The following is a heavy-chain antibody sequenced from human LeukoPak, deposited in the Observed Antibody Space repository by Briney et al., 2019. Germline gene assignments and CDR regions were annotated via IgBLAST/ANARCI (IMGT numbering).Heavy chain of an antibody. V-gene: IGHV4-30-2*01. CDR1: GGSISSGGYS. D-gene: IGHD4-17*01. CDR3: ARTTVTTSYWFDP. J-gene: IGHJ5*02. Sequence: SETLSLTCAVSGGSISSGGYSWRWIRQPPGKGLEWIGYIYHSGSTYYNPSLKSRVTISVDRSKNQFSLKLSSVTAADTAVYYCARTTVTTSYWFDPWGQGTLVTVSS. CDR2: IYHSGST.